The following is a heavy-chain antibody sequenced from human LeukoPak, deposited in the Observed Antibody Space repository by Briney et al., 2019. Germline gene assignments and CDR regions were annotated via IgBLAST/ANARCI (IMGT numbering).Heavy chain of an antibody. CDR1: GYTFTSYY. J-gene: IGHJ4*02. D-gene: IGHD3-22*01. V-gene: IGHV1-2*06. Sequence: VASVKVSCKASGYTFTSYYMHWVRQAPGQGLEWMGRINPNSGGTNYAQKFQGRVTMTRDTSISTAYMELSRLRSDDTAVYYCARDFDSNGYYYLNYWGQGTLVTVSS. CDR3: ARDFDSNGYYYLNY. CDR2: INPNSGGT.